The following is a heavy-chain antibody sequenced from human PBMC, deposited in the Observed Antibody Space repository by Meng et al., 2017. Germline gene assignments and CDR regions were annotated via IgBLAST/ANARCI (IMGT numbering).Heavy chain of an antibody. V-gene: IGHV3-74*01. CDR1: GFTFSNYR. CDR2: INNDGSDT. D-gene: IGHD3-22*01. J-gene: IGHJ4*02. Sequence: GGSLRLSCGASGFTFSNYRMHWVRQAPGKGLVWVSRINNDGSDTAYADSVKGRFTISRDNAKNTLFLQMNSLRAEDTAVYYCARGENHFESSGYYTHWGQGTLVTVSS. CDR3: ARGENHFESSGYYTH.